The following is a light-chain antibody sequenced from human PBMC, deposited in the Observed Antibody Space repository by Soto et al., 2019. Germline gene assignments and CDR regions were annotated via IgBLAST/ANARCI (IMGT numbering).Light chain of an antibody. V-gene: IGKV3-15*01. CDR2: GAS. Sequence: DIVMTQSPATLSVSPGDRATLSCRASQSISSKLAWYQQRPGQAPRLLIYGASSRAVGIPDRFSGSGSGTEFTLAISSLQSEDSAVYYCQHCYNWPGETFGQGTKVEIK. CDR1: QSISSK. J-gene: IGKJ1*01. CDR3: QHCYNWPGET.